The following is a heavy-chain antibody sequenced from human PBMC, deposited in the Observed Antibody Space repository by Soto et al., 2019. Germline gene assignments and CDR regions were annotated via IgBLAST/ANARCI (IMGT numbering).Heavy chain of an antibody. D-gene: IGHD6-13*01. CDR3: ARRSSSWYFDY. CDR2: ISGSGGGT. V-gene: IGHV3-23*01. Sequence: GGSLRLSCAASGFTFSNYAMNWVRQAPGKGLEWVSVISGSGGGTYYADSVKGRFTISRDNSKNTLYLQMNSLRAEDTAVYYCARRSSSWYFDYWGQGTLVTVSS. J-gene: IGHJ4*02. CDR1: GFTFSNYA.